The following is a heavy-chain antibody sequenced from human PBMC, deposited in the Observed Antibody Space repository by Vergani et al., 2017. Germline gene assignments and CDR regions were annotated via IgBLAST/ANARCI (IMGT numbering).Heavy chain of an antibody. CDR2: ISSSGSTI. J-gene: IGHJ4*02. V-gene: IGHV3-48*03. D-gene: IGHD6-19*01. CDR1: GFTFSSYE. CDR3: ARDEGGYSSGWYFY. Sequence: EVQLVESGGGLVQPGGSLRLSCAASGFTFSSYEMNWVRQAPGKGLEWVSYISSSGSTIYYADSVKGRFTISRDNAKNSLYLQMNSLRAEDTAVYYCARDEGGYSSGWYFYWGQGTLVTVSS.